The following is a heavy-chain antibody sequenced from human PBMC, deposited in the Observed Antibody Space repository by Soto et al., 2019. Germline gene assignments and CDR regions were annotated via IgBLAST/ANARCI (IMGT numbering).Heavy chain of an antibody. D-gene: IGHD2-15*01. CDR2: INGGGGST. CDR1: GFTFSTYA. J-gene: IGHJ3*02. CDR3: AKSLLGGLDI. V-gene: IGHV3-23*01. Sequence: LRLSCAASGFTFSTYAMSWVRQAPGKGLEWVSGINGGGGSTSYADSVKGRFTLSRDNSKNTLYLQMNSLRAEDTAIYYCAKSLLGGLDIWGQGTMVTVSS.